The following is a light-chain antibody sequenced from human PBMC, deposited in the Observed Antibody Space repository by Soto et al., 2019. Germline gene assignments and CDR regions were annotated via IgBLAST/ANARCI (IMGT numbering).Light chain of an antibody. CDR1: SSDVGGYNY. V-gene: IGLV2-14*03. J-gene: IGLJ1*01. Sequence: QSALTQPASVSGSPGQSITISCTGTSSDVGGYNYVSWYQEHPGRAPQLIIYGGSNRPSGVSHRFSGSKSGDTASLTSSGLQADDEADYHCSAYTSGHPLHVLGTGTKLTVL. CDR3: SAYTSGHPLHV. CDR2: GGS.